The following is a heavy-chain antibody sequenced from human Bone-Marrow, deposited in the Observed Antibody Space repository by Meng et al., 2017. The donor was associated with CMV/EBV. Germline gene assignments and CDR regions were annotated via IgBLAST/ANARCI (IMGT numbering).Heavy chain of an antibody. J-gene: IGHJ4*02. CDR1: GYTFTSYG. D-gene: IGHD2-2*01. CDR3: ARDWALRGGSSTSGYDY. V-gene: IGHV1-18*01. CDR2: ISAYNCNT. Sequence: ASVKVSCKASGYTFTSYGISWVRQAPGQGLEWMGWISAYNCNTNYAQKFQGRVTITADKSTSTAYMELSSLRSEDTAVYYCARDWALRGGSSTSGYDYWGQGTLVTVSS.